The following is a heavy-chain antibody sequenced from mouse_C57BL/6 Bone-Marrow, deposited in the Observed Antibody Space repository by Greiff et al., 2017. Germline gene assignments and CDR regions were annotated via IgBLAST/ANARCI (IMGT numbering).Heavy chain of an antibody. V-gene: IGHV1-82*01. D-gene: IGHD2-3*01. CDR3: ARSGGYDGYYVRYFDV. J-gene: IGHJ1*03. CDR2: IYPGDGDT. CDR1: GYAFSSSW. Sequence: QVQLQQSGPELVKPGASVKISCKASGYAFSSSWMNWVQQRPGKGLEWIGRIYPGDGDTNYNGKFKGKATLTADNSSSTAYMQLSSLTSEDSAVYFGARSGGYDGYYVRYFDVWGTGTTVTVSS.